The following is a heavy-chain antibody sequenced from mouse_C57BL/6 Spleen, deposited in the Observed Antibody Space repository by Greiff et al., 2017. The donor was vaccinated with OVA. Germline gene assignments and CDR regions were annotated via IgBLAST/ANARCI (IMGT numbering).Heavy chain of an antibody. CDR1: GFSLTSYG. CDR2: IWRGGST. J-gene: IGHJ2*01. Sequence: VQLQQSGPGLVQPSQSLSITCTASGFSLTSYGVHWVRQSPGKGLEWLGVIWRGGSTDYNAAFISRLSISKDNSKSQVFCRMNSLQADDSAIYYCARSPPSSFYFDYWGQGTTLTVSS. CDR3: ARSPPSSFYFDY. V-gene: IGHV2-2*01.